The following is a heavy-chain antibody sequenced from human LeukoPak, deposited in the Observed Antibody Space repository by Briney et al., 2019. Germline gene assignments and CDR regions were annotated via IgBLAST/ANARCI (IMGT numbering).Heavy chain of an antibody. CDR1: GFTFSSYA. D-gene: IGHD1-14*01. Sequence: GGSLRLSCAASGFTFSSYAMHWVRQAPGKGMEYVSAISSNGGSTYYANSVEGRFTISRDNSKNTLYLQMGSLRAEDMAVYYCARDSLTLSLNGMDVWGQGTTVTVSS. CDR3: ARDSLTLSLNGMDV. J-gene: IGHJ6*02. V-gene: IGHV3-64*01. CDR2: ISSNGGST.